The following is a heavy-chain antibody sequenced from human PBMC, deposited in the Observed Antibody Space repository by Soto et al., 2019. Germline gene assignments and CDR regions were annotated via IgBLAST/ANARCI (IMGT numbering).Heavy chain of an antibody. V-gene: IGHV4-31*03. Sequence: QVQLQESGPGLVKPSQTLSLTCTVSGGSISSGGYSWSWIRQHPGKGLEWIGYIYYSGSTYYNPSLKSRVTISVDTSKNQFSLKLSSVTAADTAVYYCASIAGSGSYYHYGMDVWGQGTTVTGSS. CDR1: GGSISSGGYS. D-gene: IGHD3-10*01. J-gene: IGHJ6*02. CDR2: IYYSGST. CDR3: ASIAGSGSYYHYGMDV.